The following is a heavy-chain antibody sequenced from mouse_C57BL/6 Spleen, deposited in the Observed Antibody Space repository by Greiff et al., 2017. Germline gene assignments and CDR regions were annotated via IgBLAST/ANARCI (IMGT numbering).Heavy chain of an antibody. J-gene: IGHJ3*01. CDR3: FAGPWFAY. V-gene: IGHV1-7*01. CDR1: GYTFTSYW. Sequence: VKLMESGAELAKPGASVQLSCKASGYTFTSYWMHWVKQRPGQGLEWIGYINPSSGYTKYNQKFKDKATLTADKSSSTAYMQLGSLTYEDSAVYYFFAGPWFAYWGQGTLVTVSA. CDR2: INPSSGYT.